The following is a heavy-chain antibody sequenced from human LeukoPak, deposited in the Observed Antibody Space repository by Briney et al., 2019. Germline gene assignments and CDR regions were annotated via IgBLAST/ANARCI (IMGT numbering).Heavy chain of an antibody. Sequence: SGGSLRLSCAASGFTFSSYEMNWVRQAPGKGLEWVAFIRYDGSNKYYADSVKGRFTISRDNSKNTLYLQMNSLRAEDTAVYYCAKGAYYDSSGYHDYWGQGTLVTVSS. J-gene: IGHJ4*02. V-gene: IGHV3-30*02. CDR3: AKGAYYDSSGYHDY. CDR2: IRYDGSNK. D-gene: IGHD3-22*01. CDR1: GFTFSSYE.